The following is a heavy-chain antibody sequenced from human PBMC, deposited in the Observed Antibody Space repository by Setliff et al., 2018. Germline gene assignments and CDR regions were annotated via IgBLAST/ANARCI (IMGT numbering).Heavy chain of an antibody. Sequence: ASVKVSCKASGYTFTSHYMHWVRQAPGLGLEWMGTINPSSGRTGYAQKFQGRVTMTRDTSTSTVYMDMSGLRSEDTAVYYCARDVFPYHYEGAFDIWGQGTMVTVSS. CDR2: INPSSGRT. CDR3: ARDVFPYHYEGAFDI. J-gene: IGHJ3*02. V-gene: IGHV1-46*01. CDR1: GYTFTSHY. D-gene: IGHD3-22*01.